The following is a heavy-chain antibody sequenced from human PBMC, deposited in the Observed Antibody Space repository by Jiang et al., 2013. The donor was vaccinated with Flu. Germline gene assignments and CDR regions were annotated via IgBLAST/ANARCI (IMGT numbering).Heavy chain of an antibody. CDR1: GFTFSRHA. Sequence: SLRLTCAASGFTFSRHAMHVGPPGSRQGAGVGAVLSYDGSSKYYADSVKGRFTISRDNSKNTLYLQMSSLRGEDMAVYYCARDGCTSISCYGIYYNYYGVDVWGQGTTVTVSS. J-gene: IGHJ6*02. V-gene: IGHV3-30*04. CDR2: LSYDGSSK. CDR3: ARDGCTSISCYGIYYNYYGVDV. D-gene: IGHD2-2*01.